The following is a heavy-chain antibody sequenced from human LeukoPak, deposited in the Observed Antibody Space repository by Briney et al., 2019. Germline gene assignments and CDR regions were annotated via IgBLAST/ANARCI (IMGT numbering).Heavy chain of an antibody. CDR2: INHSGST. V-gene: IGHV4-34*01. J-gene: IGHJ6*03. D-gene: IGHD2-15*01. CDR1: GGSFSGDY. Sequence: PSETLSLTCAVYGGSFSGDYWSWIRQPPGKGLEWIGEINHSGSTNYNPSLKSRVTISVDTSKNQFSLKLSSVTAADTAVYYCARGPRYCSGGSCYLNPGYYYYMDVWGKGTTVTVSS. CDR3: ARGPRYCSGGSCYLNPGYYYYMDV.